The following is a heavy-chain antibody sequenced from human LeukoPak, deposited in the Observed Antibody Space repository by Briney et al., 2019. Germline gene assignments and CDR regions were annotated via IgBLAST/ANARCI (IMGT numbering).Heavy chain of an antibody. Sequence: GESLKISCKGSGYSFSNYWIGWVRQMPGKGLEWMGIIYPGDSDIRYSPSFQGEVTISADKSISTAYLQWSSLEASDTAMYYCTSTSRSGYSTGWYIDFWGQGTLVTVSS. CDR1: GYSFSNYW. D-gene: IGHD5-12*01. CDR2: IYPGDSDI. CDR3: TSTSRSGYSTGWYIDF. J-gene: IGHJ4*02. V-gene: IGHV5-51*01.